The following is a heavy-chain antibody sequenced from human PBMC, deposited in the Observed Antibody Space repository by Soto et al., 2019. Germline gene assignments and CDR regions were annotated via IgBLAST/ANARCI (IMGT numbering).Heavy chain of an antibody. V-gene: IGHV3-23*01. D-gene: IGHD3-10*01. Sequence: GGSLRLSCAASGFTFISYAMSWVLQAPGKGLEWVSAISGSGGSTYYADSVKGRFTISRDNSKNTLYLQMNSLRAEDTAVYYCAKAPYGSGAPDAFDIWGQGTMVTVSS. CDR3: AKAPYGSGAPDAFDI. J-gene: IGHJ3*02. CDR1: GFTFISYA. CDR2: ISGSGGST.